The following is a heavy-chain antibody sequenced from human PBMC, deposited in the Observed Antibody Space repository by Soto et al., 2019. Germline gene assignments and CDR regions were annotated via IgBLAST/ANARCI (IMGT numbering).Heavy chain of an antibody. CDR2: IIPIFGTA. J-gene: IGHJ4*02. Sequence: QVQLVQSGAEVKKPGSSVKVSCKASGGTFSSYAISWVRQAPGQGLEWMGGIIPIFGTANYAQKFQGRVPITADESTSTADMELRSLRSEDTAVYSCARVPTSPGGELFSASLGWGQGTLVTVSS. V-gene: IGHV1-69*12. CDR1: GGTFSSYA. CDR3: ARVPTSPGGELFSASLG. D-gene: IGHD3-10*01.